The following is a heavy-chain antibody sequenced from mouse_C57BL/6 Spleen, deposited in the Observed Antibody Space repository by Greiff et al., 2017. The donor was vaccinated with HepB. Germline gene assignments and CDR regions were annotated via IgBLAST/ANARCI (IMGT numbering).Heavy chain of an antibody. CDR1: GYTFTSYW. D-gene: IGHD6-1*01. J-gene: IGHJ2*01. Sequence: QVQLKQPGAELVKPGASVKMSCKASGYTFTSYWITWVKQWPGQGLEWIGDIYPGSGSTNYNEKFKSKATLTVDTSSSTAYMQLSSLTSEDSAVYYCAKATTASHFDYWGQGTTLTVSS. CDR3: AKATTASHFDY. CDR2: IYPGSGST. V-gene: IGHV1-55*01.